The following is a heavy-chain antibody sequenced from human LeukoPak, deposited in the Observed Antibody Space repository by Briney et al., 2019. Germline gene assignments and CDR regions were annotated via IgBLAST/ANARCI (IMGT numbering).Heavy chain of an antibody. Sequence: GGSLRLSCTASAFTFSDYYMSWIRQAPGKGLEWVSHISSSGSTIYYAESVKGRFTISRDNTKKSLYLQMNSLRVEDTAIYYCARGAPPLGSWGQGTLAAVSS. V-gene: IGHV3-11*01. D-gene: IGHD3-16*01. CDR2: ISSSGSTI. J-gene: IGHJ5*02. CDR1: AFTFSDYY. CDR3: ARGAPPLGS.